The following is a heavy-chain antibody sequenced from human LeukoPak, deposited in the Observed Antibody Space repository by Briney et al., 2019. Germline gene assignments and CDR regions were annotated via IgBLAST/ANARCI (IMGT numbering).Heavy chain of an antibody. V-gene: IGHV4-59*01. CDR3: ARGYCSGGSCYSVPYDY. CDR2: IYYSGST. CDR1: GGSISYYY. J-gene: IGHJ4*02. Sequence: PSETLSLTCTVPGGSISYYYWSWIRQPPGKGLEWIGYIYYSGSTNYNPSLKSRVTISVDTSKNQFSLKLSSVTAADTAVYYCARGYCSGGSCYSVPYDYWGQGILVTVSS. D-gene: IGHD2-15*01.